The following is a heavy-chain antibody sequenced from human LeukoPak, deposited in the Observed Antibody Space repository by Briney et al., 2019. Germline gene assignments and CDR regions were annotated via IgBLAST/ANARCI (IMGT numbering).Heavy chain of an antibody. CDR2: ISAYNGNT. CDR3: ARDSPVLRIAVAATQYNWFDP. CDR1: GYTFTSYG. J-gene: IGHJ5*02. D-gene: IGHD6-19*01. Sequence: GASVKVSCKASGYTFTSYGISWVRQAPGQGLEWMGWISAYNGNTNYAQKLQGRVTMTTDTSTSTAYMELRSLRSDDTAVYYCARDSPVLRIAVAATQYNWFDPWGQGTLVTVSS. V-gene: IGHV1-18*01.